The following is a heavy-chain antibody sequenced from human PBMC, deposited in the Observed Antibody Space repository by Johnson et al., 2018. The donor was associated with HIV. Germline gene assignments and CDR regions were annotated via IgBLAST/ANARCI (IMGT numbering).Heavy chain of an antibody. D-gene: IGHD3-22*01. Sequence: QVQLVESGGGLVQPGGSLRLSCAASGFTVTTKYMSWVRQAPGKGLEWLSYISSGGTTIYYSDSVKGRFTISRDNAKNSLYLQMNSLRAEDTAVYYCARFDGFITTLRVIGDAFDVWGQGTMVTVSS. CDR2: ISSGGTTI. CDR1: GFTVTTKY. CDR3: ARFDGFITTLRVIGDAFDV. V-gene: IGHV3-11*04. J-gene: IGHJ3*01.